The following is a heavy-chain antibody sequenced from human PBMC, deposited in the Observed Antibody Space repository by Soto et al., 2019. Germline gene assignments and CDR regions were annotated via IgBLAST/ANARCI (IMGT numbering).Heavy chain of an antibody. D-gene: IGHD2-21*02. Sequence: WLRQSPSRGLEWLGRTYYRSKWYNDYTVSVRSRITINPDTSKNQFSLQLNSVTPEDTAVYYCARSTAPLNYYGMDVWGQGTTVTVSS. V-gene: IGHV6-1*01. J-gene: IGHJ6*02. CDR3: ARSTAPLNYYGMDV. CDR2: TYYRSKWYN.